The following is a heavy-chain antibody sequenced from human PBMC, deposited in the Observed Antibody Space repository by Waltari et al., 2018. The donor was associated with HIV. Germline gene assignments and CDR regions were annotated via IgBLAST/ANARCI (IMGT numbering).Heavy chain of an antibody. CDR3: ARDKGASDTYKAEYFQH. CDR2: ISAYNGNT. J-gene: IGHJ1*01. V-gene: IGHV1-18*01. Sequence: VQSEREMKPHGASVKVSCKPHGYTFKSYGISCLRLAPGQGFEWVGWISAYNGNTNYAQKFRGRVTLTTDTSTSTAYMELRGLRHEDTAIYYCARDKGASDTYKAEYFQHWGRGTLVSVSA. CDR1: GYTFKSYG. D-gene: IGHD1-20*01.